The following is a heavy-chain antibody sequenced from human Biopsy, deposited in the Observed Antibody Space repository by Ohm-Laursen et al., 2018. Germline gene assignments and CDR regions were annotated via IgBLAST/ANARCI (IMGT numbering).Heavy chain of an antibody. Sequence: SLRLSCAASGFTFSSNVMSWVRQAPGRGLEWVSSISSSGNFMYYTDSVKGRFTISRDNSKNTLYLQMNSLRADDTAVYYCALAAAQTVTHFDYWGQGTLVTVSS. CDR2: ISSSGNFM. D-gene: IGHD4-17*01. J-gene: IGHJ4*02. V-gene: IGHV3-23*01. CDR3: ALAAAQTVTHFDY. CDR1: GFTFSSNV.